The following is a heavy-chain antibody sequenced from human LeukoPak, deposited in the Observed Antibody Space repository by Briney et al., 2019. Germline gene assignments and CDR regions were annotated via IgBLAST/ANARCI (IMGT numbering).Heavy chain of an antibody. CDR1: GFTFSSYG. J-gene: IGHJ4*02. V-gene: IGHV3-NL1*01. D-gene: IGHD3-3*01. CDR2: MYSGGNT. Sequence: GSLRLSCAASGFTFSSYGMHWVRQAPGKGLEWVANMYSGGNTDYADSVKGRFTISKDSSRNTLYLQMNSLRVEDTALYYCARDRDGVSFDFWGRGTLVTVSS. CDR3: ARDRDGVSFDF.